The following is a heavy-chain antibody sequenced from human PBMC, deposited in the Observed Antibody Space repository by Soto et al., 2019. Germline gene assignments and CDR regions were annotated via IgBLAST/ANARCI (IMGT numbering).Heavy chain of an antibody. CDR1: GFTFDDYG. CDR2: ISYDGSNK. D-gene: IGHD5-12*01. Sequence: GGSLRLSCAASGFTFDDYGMHWVRQVRGKGLEWVAVISYDGSNKYYADSVKGRFTISRDNSKNTLYLQMNSLRAEDTAVYYCARDYYRFNSGYGFSMDVWGQGTTVTVSS. CDR3: ARDYYRFNSGYGFSMDV. V-gene: IGHV3-30*03. J-gene: IGHJ6*02.